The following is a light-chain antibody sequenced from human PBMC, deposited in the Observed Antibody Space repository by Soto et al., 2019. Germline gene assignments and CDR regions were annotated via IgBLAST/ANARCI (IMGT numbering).Light chain of an antibody. V-gene: IGKV3-11*01. CDR3: QQRSNWPPT. CDR2: DAS. CDR1: QSVSSY. J-gene: IGKJ5*01. Sequence: EIVLTQSPATLSLSPGERATLSCRASQSVSSYLAWYQQKPGQAPRLLIYDASNRATGIAARFSGSGSGTDFTLTISSLEPYGFAVYYCQQRSNWPPTFGQGTRLEIK.